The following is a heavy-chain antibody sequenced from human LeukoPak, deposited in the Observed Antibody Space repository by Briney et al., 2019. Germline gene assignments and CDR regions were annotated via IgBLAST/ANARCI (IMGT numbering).Heavy chain of an antibody. CDR1: GFTFSSFW. V-gene: IGHV3-7*01. Sequence: GGSLRLSCAASGFTFSSFWMSWIRQAPGMGLEWVANINQDGTETYYVGSVKGRFTISRDNAKDSLFLQMNSLKPGDTAVYYCAREGMIRGFDFWGQGTLVPVSS. J-gene: IGHJ4*02. CDR3: AREGMIRGFDF. CDR2: INQDGTET. D-gene: IGHD3-10*01.